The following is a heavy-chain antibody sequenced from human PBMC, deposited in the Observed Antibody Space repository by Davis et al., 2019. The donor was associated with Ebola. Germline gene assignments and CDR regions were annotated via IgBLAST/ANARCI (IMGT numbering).Heavy chain of an antibody. CDR2: ISGSGGST. CDR1: GFTFSSYA. V-gene: IGHV3-23*01. CDR3: AKDSYPMVRGVGDY. Sequence: GESLKIPCAASGFTFSSYAMSWVRQAPGKGLEWFSAISGSGGSTYYADSVKGRFTISRDNSKNTLYLQMNSLRAEDTAVYYCAKDSYPMVRGVGDYWGQGTLVTVSS. J-gene: IGHJ4*02. D-gene: IGHD3-10*01.